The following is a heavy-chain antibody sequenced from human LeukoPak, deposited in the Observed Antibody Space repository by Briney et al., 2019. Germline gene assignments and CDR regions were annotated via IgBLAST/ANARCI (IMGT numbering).Heavy chain of an antibody. D-gene: IGHD1-26*01. Sequence: PGGSLRLSCAASGFTFSSYSMNWVRQAPGKGLEWVSYISSSSSTIYYADSVKGRFTISRDNAKNSLYLQMNSLRAEDTAVYYCAKGIDRKWELLPFDYWGQGTLVTVSS. CDR1: GFTFSSYS. J-gene: IGHJ4*02. CDR3: AKGIDRKWELLPFDY. CDR2: ISSSSSTI. V-gene: IGHV3-48*01.